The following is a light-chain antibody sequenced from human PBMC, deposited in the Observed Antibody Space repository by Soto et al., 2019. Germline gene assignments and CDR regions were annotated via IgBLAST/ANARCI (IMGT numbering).Light chain of an antibody. V-gene: IGKV3-20*01. CDR3: QHYGETPIT. J-gene: IGKJ5*01. CDR1: QSVSRR. Sequence: GGTATLCCRASQSVSRRLAWYQHRHGQSPRLLISGASMRASGVPVRFSGSGYGTDFNLTISRLEPEDFAVYYCQHYGETPITFGLGTRLEIK. CDR2: GAS.